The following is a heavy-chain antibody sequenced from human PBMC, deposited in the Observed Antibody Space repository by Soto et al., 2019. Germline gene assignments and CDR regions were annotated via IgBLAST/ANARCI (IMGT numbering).Heavy chain of an antibody. Sequence: GESLKISCKGSGYSFTSYWIGWVRQMPGKGLEWMGIIYPGDSDTRYSPSFQGQVTISADKSISTAYLQWSSLKASDTAMYYCARSGLPGIAAAGTGEIDYWGQGTLVTVSS. V-gene: IGHV5-51*01. CDR2: IYPGDSDT. D-gene: IGHD6-13*01. CDR1: GYSFTSYW. J-gene: IGHJ4*02. CDR3: ARSGLPGIAAAGTGEIDY.